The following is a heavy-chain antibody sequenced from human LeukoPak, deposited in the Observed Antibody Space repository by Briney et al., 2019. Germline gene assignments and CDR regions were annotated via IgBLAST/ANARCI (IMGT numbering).Heavy chain of an antibody. J-gene: IGHJ4*02. D-gene: IGHD4-17*01. CDR3: ARDLADGDYGFDY. V-gene: IGHV4-31*03. CDR1: GGSISSGGYY. Sequence: PSETLSLTCTVSGGSISSGGYYWSWIRQHPGKGLEWIGYIYYSGSTYYNPSLKSRVTISVDTSKNQFSLKLSSVTAADTAVYYCARDLADGDYGFDYWGQGTLVTVSS. CDR2: IYYSGST.